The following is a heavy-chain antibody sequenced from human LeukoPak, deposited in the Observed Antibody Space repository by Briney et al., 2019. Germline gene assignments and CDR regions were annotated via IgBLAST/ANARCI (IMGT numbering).Heavy chain of an antibody. V-gene: IGHV3-23*01. Sequence: GGSLRLSCAASGFTFSSYAMSWVRQAPGKGLEWVSAISGSGGSTYYADSVKGRFTFSRDNSKNTLYLQMNSLRAEDTAVYYCANLVGDHDPEFDYWGQGTLVTVSS. J-gene: IGHJ4*02. D-gene: IGHD4-17*01. CDR3: ANLVGDHDPEFDY. CDR2: ISGSGGST. CDR1: GFTFSSYA.